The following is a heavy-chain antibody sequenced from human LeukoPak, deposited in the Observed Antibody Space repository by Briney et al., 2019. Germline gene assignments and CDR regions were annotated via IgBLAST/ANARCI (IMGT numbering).Heavy chain of an antibody. J-gene: IGHJ6*03. D-gene: IGHD3-10*01. CDR3: ARGVRVWFGEFYYYYMDV. CDR1: RGTFSSYA. Sequence: ASVKVSCKASRGTFSSYAISWVRQAPGQGLEWMGGIIPIFGTANYAQKFQGRVTITADGSTSTAYMELSSLRSEDTAVYYCARGVRVWFGEFYYYYMDVWGKGATVTISS. V-gene: IGHV1-69*13. CDR2: IIPIFGTA.